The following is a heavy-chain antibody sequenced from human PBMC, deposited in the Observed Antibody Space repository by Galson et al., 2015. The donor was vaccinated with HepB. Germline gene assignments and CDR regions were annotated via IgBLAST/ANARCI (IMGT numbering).Heavy chain of an antibody. J-gene: IGHJ3*02. Sequence: SLRLSCAASGFTFRTYSMNWVRQTPGKGLEWVSSISISSNYIYYADSVRGRFTVSRDNTKNSLYLQVNSLKASDTGMYYCAGTYYYDSSGYYAAFDIWGQGTMVTVSS. CDR3: AGTYYYDSSGYYAAFDI. CDR2: ISISSNYI. D-gene: IGHD3-22*01. CDR1: GFTFRTYS. V-gene: IGHV3-21*04.